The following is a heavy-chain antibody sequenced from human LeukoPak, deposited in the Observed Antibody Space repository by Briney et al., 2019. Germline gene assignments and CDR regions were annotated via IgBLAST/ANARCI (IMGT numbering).Heavy chain of an antibody. Sequence: SETLSLTCTVSGYSISSGYYWGWIRQPPGKGLEWIGSIYHSGSTYYNPSLKSRVTISVDTSKNQFSLKLSSVTAADTAVYYCASQSHFIASNWFDPWGQGTLVTVSS. CDR2: IYHSGST. CDR1: GYSISSGYY. J-gene: IGHJ5*02. CDR3: ASQSHFIASNWFDP. D-gene: IGHD6-13*01. V-gene: IGHV4-38-2*02.